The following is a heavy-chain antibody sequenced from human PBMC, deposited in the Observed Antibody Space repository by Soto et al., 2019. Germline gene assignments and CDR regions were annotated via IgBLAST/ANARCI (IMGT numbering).Heavy chain of an antibody. V-gene: IGHV1-18*01. Sequence: ASVKVSCKASGYTFTSYGISWVRQAPGQGLEWMGWISTYNGTANYAQKFQGRVTITADESTSTAYMELSSLRSEDTAVYYCARESITYYYGSGSYYSAFDIWGQGTMVTVSS. CDR2: ISTYNGTA. CDR3: ARESITYYYGSGSYYSAFDI. D-gene: IGHD3-10*01. J-gene: IGHJ3*02. CDR1: GYTFTSYG.